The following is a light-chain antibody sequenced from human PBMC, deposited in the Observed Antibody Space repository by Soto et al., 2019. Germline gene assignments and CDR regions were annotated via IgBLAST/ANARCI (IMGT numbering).Light chain of an antibody. CDR3: QQYYNWPRT. CDR1: QSVSSN. Sequence: EIILTQSPDTLSLSPGERATLSCRASQSVSSNLAWYQQKPGQAPRLLIYGASTRATGIPDRFSGSGSGTEFTLSISSLQSEDFAVYYCQQYYNWPRTFGQGTKVDIK. J-gene: IGKJ1*01. CDR2: GAS. V-gene: IGKV3-15*01.